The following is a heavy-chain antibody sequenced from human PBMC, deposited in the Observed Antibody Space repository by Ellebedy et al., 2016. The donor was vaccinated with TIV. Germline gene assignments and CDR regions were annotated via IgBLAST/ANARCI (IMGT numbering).Heavy chain of an antibody. J-gene: IGHJ6*02. CDR1: VYTFTSYY. D-gene: IGHD3-16*01. Sequence: AASVKVSCKASVYTFTSYYIHWVRQVPGQGLEWMGIINLSGGSTSYAQKFQGRVTMTRDTSTSTVYMELSSLRSEDTAVYYCASPRTHGRGRVYYYGMDVWGQGTTVTVSS. CDR3: ASPRTHGRGRVYYYGMDV. V-gene: IGHV1-46*01. CDR2: INLSGGST.